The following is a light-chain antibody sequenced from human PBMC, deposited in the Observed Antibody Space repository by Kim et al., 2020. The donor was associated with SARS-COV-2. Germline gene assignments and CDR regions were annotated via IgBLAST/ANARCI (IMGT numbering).Light chain of an antibody. J-gene: IGLJ3*02. Sequence: GQKITSSGSGSNSNVGNTYLTGYQHLPGTAPKVLIYAKNKRPAVITDRFSGYKSGTSATLGIAGVQTKNKADYYCGAWDSSLNAWVFGEGTKLTVL. V-gene: IGLV1-51*01. CDR1: NSNVGNTY. CDR3: GAWDSSLNAWV. CDR2: AKN.